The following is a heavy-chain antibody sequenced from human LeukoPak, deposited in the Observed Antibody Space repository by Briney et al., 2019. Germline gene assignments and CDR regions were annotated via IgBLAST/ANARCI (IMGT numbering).Heavy chain of an antibody. CDR3: ARSPLNWGTYFDY. CDR1: GGSISSYY. J-gene: IGHJ4*02. V-gene: IGHV4-59*08. Sequence: SETLSLTCTVSGGSISSYYWSWIRQPPGKGLEWIGYIYYSGSTNYNPPLKSRVTISVDTSKNQFSLKLSSVTAADTAVYYCARSPLNWGTYFDYWGQGTLVTVSS. CDR2: IYYSGST. D-gene: IGHD7-27*01.